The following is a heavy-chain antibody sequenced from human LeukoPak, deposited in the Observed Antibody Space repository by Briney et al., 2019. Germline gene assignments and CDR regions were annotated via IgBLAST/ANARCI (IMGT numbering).Heavy chain of an antibody. J-gene: IGHJ4*02. CDR1: GFTFSDYY. CDR3: ARAVGAMSWGDFDY. CDR2: ITSSGRTM. Sequence: GGSLRLSCEASGFTFSDYYMSWIRQAPGKGLEWVSYITSSGRTMYYADSVTGRFTIFRDNAKNSLYLQMNSLRAEDTAVYYCARAVGAMSWGDFDYWGQGTLVTVSS. V-gene: IGHV3-11*01. D-gene: IGHD1-26*01.